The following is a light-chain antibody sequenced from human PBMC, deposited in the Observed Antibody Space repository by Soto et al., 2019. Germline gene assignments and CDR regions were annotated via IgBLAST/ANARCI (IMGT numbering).Light chain of an antibody. V-gene: IGLV2-14*01. CDR2: EVS. J-gene: IGLJ1*01. CDR1: SSDVGGYNY. CDR3: SSYTSSSIDYV. Sequence: QSALTQPASVSGSPGQSITISCTGTSSDVGGYNYVSRYQQHPGKAPKLMIYEVSNRTSGLSNRFSGSKSGNTASRTISGLQAEDEADYYCSSYTSSSIDYVFGTGTKLTLL.